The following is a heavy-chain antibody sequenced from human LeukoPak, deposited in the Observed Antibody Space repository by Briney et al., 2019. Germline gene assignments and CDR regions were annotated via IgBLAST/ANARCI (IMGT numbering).Heavy chain of an antibody. CDR2: ISYDGSNK. D-gene: IGHD2-2*01. J-gene: IGHJ6*03. CDR1: GFTFSSYA. Sequence: PGRSLRLSCAASGFTFSSYAMHWVRQAPGKGLEWVAVISYDGSNKYYADSVKGRFTISRDNSKNTLYLQMNSLRAEDTAVYYCARGPYCSSTSCYTYYYYYYMDVWGKGTTVTVSS. V-gene: IGHV3-30*01. CDR3: ARGPYCSSTSCYTYYYYYYMDV.